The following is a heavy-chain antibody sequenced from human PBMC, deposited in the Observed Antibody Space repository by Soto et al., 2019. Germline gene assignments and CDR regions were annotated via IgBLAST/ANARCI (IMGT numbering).Heavy chain of an antibody. J-gene: IGHJ6*02. D-gene: IGHD3-10*01. CDR1: GGSFSGYY. Sequence: ETLSLTCAVYGGSFSGYYWSWIRQPPGKGLEWIGEINHSGSTNYNPSLKSRVTISVDTSKNQFSLKLSSVTAADTAVYYCARGPGYYGSGSYYIRGYYYYGMDVWGQGTTVTVSS. CDR3: ARGPGYYGSGSYYIRGYYYYGMDV. V-gene: IGHV4-34*01. CDR2: INHSGST.